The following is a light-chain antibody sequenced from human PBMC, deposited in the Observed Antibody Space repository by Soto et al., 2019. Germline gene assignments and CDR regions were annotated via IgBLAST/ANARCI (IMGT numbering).Light chain of an antibody. V-gene: IGKV3-20*01. CDR3: QQYVTWPLT. CDR2: EAS. Sequence: EIVLTQSPGTLSLSPGDRATLSCRASQSVSSTYLAWYQQRPGQTPKLLIYEASTRATGIPDRFSGSGSGTDYTLTIGRLEPEDFAVYYCQQYVTWPLTFGGGTKVDSK. CDR1: QSVSSTY. J-gene: IGKJ4*01.